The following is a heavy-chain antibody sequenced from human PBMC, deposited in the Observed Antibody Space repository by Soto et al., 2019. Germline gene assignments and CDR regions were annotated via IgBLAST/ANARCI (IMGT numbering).Heavy chain of an antibody. CDR2: ISGSGSTI. V-gene: IGHV3-48*02. J-gene: IGHJ4*02. Sequence: EVQLVESGGGLVQPGGSLRLSCAASGFTFSTYSMNWVRQAPGKGLEWVSYISGSGSTIYYADSVKGRFTISRDNAKNSLYLQMNSRRDEDTAVYYCATDSYYDISWGQGTLVTVSS. CDR1: GFTFSTYS. CDR3: ATDSYYDIS. D-gene: IGHD3-9*01.